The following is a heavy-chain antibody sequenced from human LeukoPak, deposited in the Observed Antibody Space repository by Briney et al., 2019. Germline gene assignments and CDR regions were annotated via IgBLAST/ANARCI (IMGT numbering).Heavy chain of an antibody. CDR1: GFTFSSYS. D-gene: IGHD3-10*01. V-gene: IGHV3-21*04. Sequence: GGSLRLSCAASGFTFSSYSMNWVRQAPGKGLEWVSSISSSSSYIYYADSVKGRFTISRDNAKNSLYLQMNSLRAEDTAVYYCARGLGGYGSGTDYYYRMDVWGQGTTVTVSS. CDR2: ISSSSSYI. J-gene: IGHJ6*02. CDR3: ARGLGGYGSGTDYYYRMDV.